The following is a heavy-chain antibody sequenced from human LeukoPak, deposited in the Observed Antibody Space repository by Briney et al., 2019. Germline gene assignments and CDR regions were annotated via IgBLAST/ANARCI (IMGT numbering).Heavy chain of an antibody. J-gene: IGHJ5*02. CDR1: GGSISSSSYF. CDR2: ISYSGST. Sequence: SGTLSLTCTVSGGSISSSSYFWGWIRQPPGKGLEWIGYISYSGSTNFNPSLKSRVTISVDTSKNQFSLKLSSVTAADTAVYYCAREGTAGTNLNWFDPWGQGTLVTVSS. D-gene: IGHD1-1*01. V-gene: IGHV4-61*01. CDR3: AREGTAGTNLNWFDP.